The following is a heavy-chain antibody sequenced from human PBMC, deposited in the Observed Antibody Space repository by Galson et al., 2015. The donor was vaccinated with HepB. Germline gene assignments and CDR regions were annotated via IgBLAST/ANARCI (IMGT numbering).Heavy chain of an antibody. CDR1: GYTFTSYA. J-gene: IGHJ5*02. Sequence: SVKVSCKASGYTFTSYAMNWVRQAPGQGLEWMGWINTNTGNPTYAQGFTGRFVFSLDTSVSTAYLQISSLKAEDTAVYYCARGKPAAISRWFDPWGQGTLVTVSS. CDR2: INTNTGNP. CDR3: ARGKPAAISRWFDP. D-gene: IGHD2-2*02. V-gene: IGHV7-4-1*02.